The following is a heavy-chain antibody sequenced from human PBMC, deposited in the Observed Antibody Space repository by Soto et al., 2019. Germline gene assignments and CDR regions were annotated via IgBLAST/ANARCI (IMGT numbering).Heavy chain of an antibody. Sequence: EVQLLESGGGLVQPGGSLRLSCAASGFTFSSYAMSWVRQTPGKGLEWVSGISGSGGSTYYADSVKGRFTISRDNSKNTLSLQMNSLRAEDTAVYYCARHPPGYGSGAPYYFDYWGQGTLVTVSS. V-gene: IGHV3-23*01. D-gene: IGHD3-10*01. CDR2: ISGSGGST. J-gene: IGHJ4*02. CDR3: ARHPPGYGSGAPYYFDY. CDR1: GFTFSSYA.